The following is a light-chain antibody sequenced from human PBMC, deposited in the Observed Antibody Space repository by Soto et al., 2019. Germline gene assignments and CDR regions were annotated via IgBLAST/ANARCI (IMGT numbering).Light chain of an antibody. CDR1: QSVSSSY. CDR3: QQYGSSLWT. Sequence: EIVLTQSPGTLSLSPGERATLSCRASQSVSSSYLAWYQQKPGQAPRLLIYGASSRATGIPDRFSGSGSGKDFTLTISTLEPEDFAVYYCQQYGSSLWTFGQGTKVDIK. J-gene: IGKJ1*01. V-gene: IGKV3-20*01. CDR2: GAS.